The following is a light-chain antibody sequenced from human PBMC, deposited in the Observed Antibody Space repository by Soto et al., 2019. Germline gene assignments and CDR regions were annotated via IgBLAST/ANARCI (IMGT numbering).Light chain of an antibody. J-gene: IGKJ1*01. CDR1: EDVSSK. CDR2: DAS. V-gene: IGKV3-15*01. Sequence: IFMTQSPATLPVSPGGRATLSCRASEDVSSKLAWYQQKPGLPPRLVIYDASTRATGIPGRFSGSGSGKDFTLTISGLQSEDFAIYYCLQYDTWPPGTFGQGTKVEI. CDR3: LQYDTWPPGT.